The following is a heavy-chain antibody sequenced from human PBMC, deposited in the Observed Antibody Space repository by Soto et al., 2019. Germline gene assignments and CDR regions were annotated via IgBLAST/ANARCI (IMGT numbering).Heavy chain of an antibody. CDR3: ARGGNAYGGTYVGDYFDS. Sequence: QVHLEQSGAEVMRPGSSVRVSCETSGGNFRSHVVNWVRQAPGQGLEWMGGILPLYGTSIYAQKFQGRVTFSADKFSSTVYLDVTRLTSDDTAVYFCARGGNAYGGTYVGDYFDSWGQGTLVFVSS. D-gene: IGHD2-21*01. CDR2: ILPLYGTS. V-gene: IGHV1-69*06. CDR1: GGNFRSHV. J-gene: IGHJ4*02.